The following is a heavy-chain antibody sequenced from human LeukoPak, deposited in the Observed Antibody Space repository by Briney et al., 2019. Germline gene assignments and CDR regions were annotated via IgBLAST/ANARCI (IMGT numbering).Heavy chain of an antibody. CDR2: INPNNGGT. CDR1: GGTFSNYA. V-gene: IGHV1-2*02. Sequence: ASVKVSCKASGGTFSNYAISWVRQAPGQGLEWMGWINPNNGGTKYAQKFQGRVTMTRDTSISTAYMELTRLRSDDMAVYYCARDGWYISYMDVWGKGTTVTVSS. D-gene: IGHD6-19*01. CDR3: ARDGWYISYMDV. J-gene: IGHJ6*03.